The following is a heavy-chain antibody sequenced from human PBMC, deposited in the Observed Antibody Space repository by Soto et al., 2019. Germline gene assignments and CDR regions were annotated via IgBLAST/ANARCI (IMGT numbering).Heavy chain of an antibody. Sequence: ASVKVSCKASGYTSTSYGISWVRQAPGQGLEWMGWISAYNGNTNYAQKLQGRVTMTTDTSTSTAYMELRSLRSDDTAVYYCARDRTFSSSRPLDYWGQGTLVTVSS. CDR1: GYTSTSYG. V-gene: IGHV1-18*01. CDR2: ISAYNGNT. CDR3: ARDRTFSSSRPLDY. D-gene: IGHD6-6*01. J-gene: IGHJ4*02.